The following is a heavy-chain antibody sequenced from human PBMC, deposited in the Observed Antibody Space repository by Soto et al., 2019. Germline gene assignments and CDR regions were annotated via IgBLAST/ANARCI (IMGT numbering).Heavy chain of an antibody. CDR2: ITHSGST. CDR1: GGAFSGYY. Sequence: SETLSLTCVVYGGAFSGYYWSWIRPPPGKGLEWTGEITHSGSTNYTPSPKSRVTISVDTSKNRFSLKLSSVTSADTAVYFCARRLRNYYYYGMDVRGQGTMRTVSS. V-gene: IGHV4-34*01. D-gene: IGHD2-21*02. J-gene: IGHJ6*02. CDR3: ARRLRNYYYYGMDV.